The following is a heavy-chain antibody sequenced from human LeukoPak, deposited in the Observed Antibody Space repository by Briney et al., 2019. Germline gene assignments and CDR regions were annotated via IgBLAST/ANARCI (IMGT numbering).Heavy chain of an antibody. Sequence: PSQTLSLTCTVSGGSISSGGYYWSWIRQHPGKGLEWIGYIYYSGSTYYNPSLKSRVTISVDTSKNQFSLKLSSVTAADTAVYYCARVRIDTAMVKGAPFFDYWGQGTLVTVSS. CDR2: IYYSGST. J-gene: IGHJ4*02. D-gene: IGHD5-18*01. CDR3: ARVRIDTAMVKGAPFFDY. CDR1: GGSISSGGYY. V-gene: IGHV4-31*03.